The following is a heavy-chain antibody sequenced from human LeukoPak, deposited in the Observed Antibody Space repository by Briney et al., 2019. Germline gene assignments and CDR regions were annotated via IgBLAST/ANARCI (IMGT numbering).Heavy chain of an antibody. J-gene: IGHJ4*02. Sequence: SETLSLTCTVSGGSISSYYWSWIRQPPGKGLEWIGYIYTSGSTNYTPSLKSRVTISVDTSKNQFSLKLSSVTAADTAVYYCAISCGWYLLDYWGQGTLVTVSS. D-gene: IGHD6-19*01. V-gene: IGHV4-4*09. CDR1: GGSISSYY. CDR3: AISCGWYLLDY. CDR2: IYTSGST.